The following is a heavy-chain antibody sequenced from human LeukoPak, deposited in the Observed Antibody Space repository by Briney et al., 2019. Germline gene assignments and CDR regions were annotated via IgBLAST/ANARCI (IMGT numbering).Heavy chain of an antibody. V-gene: IGHV3-33*01. J-gene: IGHJ6*02. D-gene: IGHD3-10*01. CDR2: IWYDGSNK. CDR1: GFTFSSYG. Sequence: GGSLRLSCAASGFTFSSYGMHWVRQAPGKGLEWVAVIWYDGSNKYYADSVKGRFTISRDNYKNTLYLQMNSLRAEDTAVYYCARDSQLLWFGELRGMDVWGQGTTVTVSS. CDR3: ARDSQLLWFGELRGMDV.